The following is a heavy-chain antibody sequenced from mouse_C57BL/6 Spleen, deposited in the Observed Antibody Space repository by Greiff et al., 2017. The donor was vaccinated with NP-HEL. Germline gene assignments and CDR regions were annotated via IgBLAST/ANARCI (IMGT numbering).Heavy chain of an antibody. D-gene: IGHD1-1*01. V-gene: IGHV1-26*01. Sequence: EVQLQQSGPELVKPGASVKISCKASGYTFTDYYMNWVKQSPGKSLEWIGDINPNNGGTSYNQKFKGKATLTVDKSSSTAYLERRSLTSEDSADYCGARDYYSSSPFAYWGQGTLVTVSA. CDR3: ARDYYSSSPFAY. CDR2: INPNNGGT. J-gene: IGHJ3*01. CDR1: GYTFTDYY.